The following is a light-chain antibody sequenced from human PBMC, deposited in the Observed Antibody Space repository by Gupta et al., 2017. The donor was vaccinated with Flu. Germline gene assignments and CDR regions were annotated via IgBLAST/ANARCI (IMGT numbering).Light chain of an antibody. CDR1: SSDVGGYNY. Sequence: SVAISCTGTSSDVGGYNYVSWYQQHPGKAPTLIIYEVTKRPSGVPDRFSGSKSGNTASLTVSGLQVEDEADYYCSSYGGRNNLLFGGGTKLTVL. CDR2: EVT. CDR3: SSYGGRNNLL. V-gene: IGLV2-8*01. J-gene: IGLJ2*01.